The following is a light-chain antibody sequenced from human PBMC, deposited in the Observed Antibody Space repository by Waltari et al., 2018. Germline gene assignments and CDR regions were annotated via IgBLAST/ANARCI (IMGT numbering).Light chain of an antibody. Sequence: EIVLTQSPGTLSLSPGERATLSCRASQSIGRYLAWYQQKPDQAPRLLIDGASSSATGIPDRFSGSGSGTDFSLTISRLEPEDFAVYYCQNHERLPATFGQGTKVEIK. CDR1: QSIGRY. V-gene: IGKV3-20*01. J-gene: IGKJ1*01. CDR3: QNHERLPAT. CDR2: GAS.